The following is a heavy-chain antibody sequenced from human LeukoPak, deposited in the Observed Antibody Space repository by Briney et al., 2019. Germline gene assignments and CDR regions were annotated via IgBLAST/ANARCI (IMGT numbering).Heavy chain of an antibody. CDR2: IYYGGST. CDR3: ARLSVVRGVIIGGYFQH. CDR1: GGSISSYY. D-gene: IGHD3-10*01. V-gene: IGHV4-59*08. J-gene: IGHJ1*01. Sequence: SETLSLTCTVSGGSISSYYWSWIRQPPGKGLEWIGYIYYGGSTNYNPSLKSRVTTSVDTSKNQFSLKLSSVTAADTAVYYCARLSVVRGVIIGGYFQHWGQGTLVTVSS.